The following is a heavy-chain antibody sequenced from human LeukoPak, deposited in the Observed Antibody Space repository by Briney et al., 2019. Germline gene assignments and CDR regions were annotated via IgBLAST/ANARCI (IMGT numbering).Heavy chain of an antibody. CDR3: ARELDYYDSSGPIDY. CDR2: INWNGGST. J-gene: IGHJ4*02. D-gene: IGHD3-22*01. V-gene: IGHV3-20*04. CDR1: GFTFDDYG. Sequence: GGSLRLSCAASGFTFDDYGMSWVRQAPGKGLEWVSGINWNGGSTGYADSVKGRFTISRDNAKNSLYLQMNSLRAEDTAVYYCARELDYYDSSGPIDYWGQGTLVTVSS.